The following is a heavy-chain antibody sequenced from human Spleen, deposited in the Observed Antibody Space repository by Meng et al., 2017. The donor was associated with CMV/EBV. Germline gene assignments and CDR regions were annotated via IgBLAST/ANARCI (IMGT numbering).Heavy chain of an antibody. CDR2: ISGSGVST. V-gene: IGHV3-23*01. CDR1: GFTFSSYA. J-gene: IGHJ4*02. CDR3: AGTYDFWSGVPY. D-gene: IGHD3-3*01. Sequence: GESLKISCAASGFTFSSYAMSWVRQAPGKGLEWVSSISGSGVSTFYADSVKGHLTISRDNSKNTLYLQMNSLRAEDSALYYCAGTYDFWSGVPYWGQGTLVTVSS.